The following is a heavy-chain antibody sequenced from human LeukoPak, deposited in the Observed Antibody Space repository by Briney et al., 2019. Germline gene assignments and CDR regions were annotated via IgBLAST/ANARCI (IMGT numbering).Heavy chain of an antibody. CDR1: GYTFTGYY. J-gene: IGHJ4*02. CDR2: ISPNSGGT. V-gene: IGHV1-2*02. CDR3: ARSSAPLYFDY. Sequence: ASVKVSCKASGYTFTGYYMHWVRQAPGQGLEWMGWISPNSGGTNYAQKFQGRVTMTRDTPISTAYMELSRLRSDDTAVYYCARSSAPLYFDYWGQGTLVTVSS.